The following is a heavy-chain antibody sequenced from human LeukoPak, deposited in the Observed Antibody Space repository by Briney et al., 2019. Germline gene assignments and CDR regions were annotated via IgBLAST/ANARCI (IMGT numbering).Heavy chain of an antibody. J-gene: IGHJ4*02. V-gene: IGHV3-53*01. CDR1: GFTVSSNY. Sequence: GGSLRLSCAASGFTVSSNYMSWVRQAPGKGLEWVSVIYSGGSTYYAASVKGRFTISRDNSKNTLYLQMNSLRAEDTAVYYCARTQHVYSGYEIDYWGQGTLVTVSS. D-gene: IGHD5-12*01. CDR2: IYSGGST. CDR3: ARTQHVYSGYEIDY.